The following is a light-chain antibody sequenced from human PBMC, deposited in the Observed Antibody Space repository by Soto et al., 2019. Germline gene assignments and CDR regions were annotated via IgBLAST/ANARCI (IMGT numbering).Light chain of an antibody. J-gene: IGKJ1*01. V-gene: IGKV3-15*01. CDR1: QSVSSN. Sequence: EFVFTQSPATLSLSPLERATLSFRASQSVSSNLAWYQQKPGQAPRLLIYGASTRATGIPARFSGSGSGTEFTLTISSLQSEDFAVYYCQQYNNWPRTFGQGTKVDIK. CDR3: QQYNNWPRT. CDR2: GAS.